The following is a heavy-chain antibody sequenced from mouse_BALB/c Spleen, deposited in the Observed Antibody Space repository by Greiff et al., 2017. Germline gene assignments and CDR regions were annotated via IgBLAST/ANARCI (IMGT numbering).Heavy chain of an antibody. J-gene: IGHJ3*01. V-gene: IGHV2-9*02. CDR2: IWAGGST. CDR3: AQGGSSGFAY. CDR1: GFSLTSYG. Sequence: QVQLQQSGPGLVAPSQSLSITCTVSGFSLTSYGVHWVRQPPGKGLEWLGVIWAGGSTNYNSALMSRLSISKDNSKSQVFLKMNSLQTDDTAMYYCAQGGSSGFAYWGQGTLVTVSA.